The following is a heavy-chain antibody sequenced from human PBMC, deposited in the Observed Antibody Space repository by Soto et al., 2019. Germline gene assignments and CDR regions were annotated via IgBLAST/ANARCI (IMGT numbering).Heavy chain of an antibody. Sequence: GGSLRLSCAASGFTFSSYAMSWVRQAPGKGLEWVSAISGSGGSTYYADSVKGRFTISRDNSKNTLYLQMNSLRAEDTAVYYCAKGGYDYVWGSYRSNWFDPWGQGTLVTVSS. V-gene: IGHV3-23*01. CDR3: AKGGYDYVWGSYRSNWFDP. CDR2: ISGSGGST. J-gene: IGHJ5*02. D-gene: IGHD3-16*02. CDR1: GFTFSSYA.